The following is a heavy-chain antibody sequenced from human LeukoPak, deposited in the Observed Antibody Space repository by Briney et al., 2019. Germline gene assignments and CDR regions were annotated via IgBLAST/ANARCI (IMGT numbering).Heavy chain of an antibody. Sequence: SETLSLTCAVYGGSFSGYYWSWIRQPPGKGLEWIGEINHSGSTNYNPSLKSRVTISVDTSKNQFSLKLSSATAADTAVYYCARRAAAGTRIFDYWGQGTLVTVSS. CDR1: GGSFSGYY. D-gene: IGHD6-13*01. V-gene: IGHV4-34*01. J-gene: IGHJ4*02. CDR3: ARRAAAGTRIFDY. CDR2: INHSGST.